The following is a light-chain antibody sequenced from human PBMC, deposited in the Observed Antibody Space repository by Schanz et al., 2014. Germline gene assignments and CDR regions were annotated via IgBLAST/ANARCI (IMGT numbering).Light chain of an antibody. CDR1: QDIGNY. J-gene: IGKJ3*01. CDR3: QQYGNLPLT. V-gene: IGKV1-33*01. Sequence: DIQMTQSPSSLSASVGDRVTITCQASQDIGNYLNWYQQKPGKAPKLLISDASNLETGVSSRFSGSGSGTDFSFTINSLLPEDIATYFCQQYGNLPLTFGPGTKVHIK. CDR2: DAS.